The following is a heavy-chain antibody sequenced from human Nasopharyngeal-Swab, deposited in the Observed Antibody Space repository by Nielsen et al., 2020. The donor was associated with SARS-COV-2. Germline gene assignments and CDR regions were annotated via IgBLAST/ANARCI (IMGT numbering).Heavy chain of an antibody. CDR1: GFTFSSYA. V-gene: IGHV3-23*01. D-gene: IGHD3-3*01. CDR2: ISGSGGST. CDR3: AREGQIFGVVDYYYYGLDV. Sequence: GESLKISWAASGFTFSSYAMSWVRQAPGKGLEWVSAISGSGGSTYYADSVKGRFTISRDNSKNSLYLQMNSLRAEDTAVYYCAREGQIFGVVDYYYYGLDVWGQGTTVTVSS. J-gene: IGHJ6*02.